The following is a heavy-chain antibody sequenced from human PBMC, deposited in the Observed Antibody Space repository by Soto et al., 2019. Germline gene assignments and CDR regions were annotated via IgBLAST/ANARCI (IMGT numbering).Heavy chain of an antibody. V-gene: IGHV3-30*18. CDR1: GFSFSSYD. Sequence: QVHLVESGGGVVQPGRSLRLSCAASGFSFSSYDMHWVRQAPGKGLEWVAMISYDGSDKYFSDSVKGRLTISRDNSQNTVSLEIKSLRTKDTAAYYCAKGVPSPTQHAFDIWGQGTMVTVSS. J-gene: IGHJ3*02. CDR2: ISYDGSDK. CDR3: AKGVPSPTQHAFDI.